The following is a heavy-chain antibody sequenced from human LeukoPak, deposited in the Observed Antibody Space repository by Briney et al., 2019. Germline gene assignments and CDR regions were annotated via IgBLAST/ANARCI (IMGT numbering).Heavy chain of an antibody. CDR3: ARDRYSGYAFDI. J-gene: IGHJ3*02. V-gene: IGHV3-7*01. CDR1: GFTFSRSR. CDR2: IKEDDSDK. D-gene: IGHD5-12*01. Sequence: PGGSLRLSCAASGFTFSRSRMGCVRQAPGRGLEWVANIKEDDSDKLYVASVKGRFTIYRANAKNSLYLQMNSLRDEDTAVYYCARDRYSGYAFDIWGQGTMVSVSS.